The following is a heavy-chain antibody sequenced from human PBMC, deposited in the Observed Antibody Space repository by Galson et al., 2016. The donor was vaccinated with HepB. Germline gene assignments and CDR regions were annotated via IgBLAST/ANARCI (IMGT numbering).Heavy chain of an antibody. CDR3: ARHGRDCSSASCSQLDP. J-gene: IGHJ5*02. CDR1: GGSISSSSYY. V-gene: IGHV4-39*01. D-gene: IGHD2-2*01. Sequence: SETLSLTCTVSGGSISSSSYYWGWVRQPPGKGLEWIGSMYYSGSTYYNSSLKSRVTISVDTSKNQFSLKVTSATAADTAVYYCARHGRDCSSASCSQLDPWGQGTLVTVSS. CDR2: MYYSGST.